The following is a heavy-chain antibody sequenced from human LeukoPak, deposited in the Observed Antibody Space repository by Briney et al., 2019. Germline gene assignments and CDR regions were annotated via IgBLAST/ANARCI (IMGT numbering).Heavy chain of an antibody. J-gene: IGHJ4*02. D-gene: IGHD6-19*01. CDR2: IYHSGST. Sequence: SETLSLTCAVSGYSISSGYYWGWIRQPPGKGLEWIGSIYHSGSTYYNPSLKSRVTISVDTSKNQFSLKLSPVTAADTAVYYCARGRGGQWLANFDYWGQGTLVTVSS. V-gene: IGHV4-38-2*01. CDR3: ARGRGGQWLANFDY. CDR1: GYSISSGYY.